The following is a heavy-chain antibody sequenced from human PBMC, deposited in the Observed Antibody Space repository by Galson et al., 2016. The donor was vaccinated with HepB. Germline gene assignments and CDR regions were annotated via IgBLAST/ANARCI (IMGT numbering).Heavy chain of an antibody. CDR1: GGSISSGGFS. CDR3: ARVGRGYAFDI. Sequence: ETLSLTCAVSGGSISSGGFSWSWIRQPPGKGLEWIAYRYYSGSINYNPSLKSRVTISVDTTKNQISLKLSSVTAADTAIYYCARVGRGYAFDIWGQGTMVTVSS. CDR2: RYYSGSI. V-gene: IGHV4-61*08. J-gene: IGHJ3*02. D-gene: IGHD3-10*01.